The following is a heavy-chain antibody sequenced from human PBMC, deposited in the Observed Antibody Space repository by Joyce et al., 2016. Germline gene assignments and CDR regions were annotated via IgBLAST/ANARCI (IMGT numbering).Heavy chain of an antibody. Sequence: QVQLVESGGGVVQPGRSLRLSCAASGLTLSNYGVHWVRQAPGKGLEWVAVIAYDGIYKYHADSVKGRFTISRDNSKNTVFLEMNSLRAEDTAVYYCAKILTATYSSGWFLDYWGQGTLVTVSS. CDR1: GLTLSNYG. CDR3: AKILTATYSSGWFLDY. D-gene: IGHD6-25*01. V-gene: IGHV3-30*18. CDR2: IAYDGIYK. J-gene: IGHJ4*02.